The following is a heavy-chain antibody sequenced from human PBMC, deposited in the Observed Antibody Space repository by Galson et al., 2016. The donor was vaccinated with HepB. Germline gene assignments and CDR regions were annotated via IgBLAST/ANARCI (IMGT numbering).Heavy chain of an antibody. CDR3: PHAEIRLLNFGPPTDRPTDAFDI. D-gene: IGHD3-3*01. CDR2: IYWDDDK. CDR1: GFSLRTSGVG. V-gene: IGHV2-5*02. J-gene: IGHJ3*02. Sequence: ALVKPTQTLTLTCTFSGFSLRTSGVGMGWIRQPPGKALEWLALIYWDDDKRYSPSLKSRLTITKDTSKNQVVLTMTNVDPVDTATYYCPHAEIRLLNFGPPTDRPTDAFDIWGQGTMATVSS.